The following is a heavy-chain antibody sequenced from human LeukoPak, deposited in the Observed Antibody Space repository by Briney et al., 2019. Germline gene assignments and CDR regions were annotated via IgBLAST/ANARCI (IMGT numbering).Heavy chain of an antibody. Sequence: GGSLRLSCAASGFTFSTYAMHWVRQAPGKGLEWVAFIRSDRTIEFYADSVKGRFTISRDDSENTLFLHMNSLRPDDTAVYYCARECSSSNPLCFWGQGTLVTVS. CDR3: ARECSSSNPLCF. CDR2: IRSDRTIE. V-gene: IGHV3-30*02. CDR1: GFTFSTYA. D-gene: IGHD2-2*01. J-gene: IGHJ4*02.